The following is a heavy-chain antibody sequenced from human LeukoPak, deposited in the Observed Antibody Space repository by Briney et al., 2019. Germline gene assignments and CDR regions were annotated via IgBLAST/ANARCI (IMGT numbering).Heavy chain of an antibody. J-gene: IGHJ5*02. Sequence: LGASVTVSCKASGYTFTSYGISWVRQAPGQGLEWMGWISAYNGNTNYAQKLQGRVTMTTDTSTSTAYMELRSLRSDDTAVYYCARDWVAFGGVIANWFDPWGQGTLVTVSS. CDR2: ISAYNGNT. CDR1: GYTFTSYG. V-gene: IGHV1-18*01. CDR3: ARDWVAFGGVIANWFDP. D-gene: IGHD3-16*02.